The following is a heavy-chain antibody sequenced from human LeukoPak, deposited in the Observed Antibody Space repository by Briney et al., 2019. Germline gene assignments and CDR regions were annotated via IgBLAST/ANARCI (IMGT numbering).Heavy chain of an antibody. J-gene: IGHJ4*02. V-gene: IGHV3-49*04. CDR2: IRKKDAGGTP. CDR3: TIGNI. CDR1: GFNFGDYS. Sequence: GGSLRLSCTGSGFNFGDYSLSWVRQAPGKGLEWIGFIRKKDAGGTPGYAASLTGRITNSRDDSQSVAYLEMNSLKSDDGGTYYCTIGNIWGRGSQVIVSS.